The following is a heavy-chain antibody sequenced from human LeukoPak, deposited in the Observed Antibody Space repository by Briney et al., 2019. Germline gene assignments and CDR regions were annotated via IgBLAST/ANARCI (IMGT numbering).Heavy chain of an antibody. Sequence: ASVKVSCKASGYTFTSYGISWVRQAPGQGLEWMEWISAYNGNTNYAQKLQGRVTMTTDTSTSTAYMELRSLRSDDTAVYYCARDYGDYEWESESNNWFDPWGQGTLVTVSS. CDR1: GYTFTSYG. CDR3: ARDYGDYEWESESNNWFDP. V-gene: IGHV1-18*01. J-gene: IGHJ5*02. D-gene: IGHD4-17*01. CDR2: ISAYNGNT.